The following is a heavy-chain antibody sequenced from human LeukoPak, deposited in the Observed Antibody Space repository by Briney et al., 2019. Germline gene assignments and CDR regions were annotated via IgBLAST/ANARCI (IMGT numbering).Heavy chain of an antibody. CDR2: IKQDGSEK. Sequence: GGSLRLSCAASGFTFSSYWMSWVRQAPGRGLEWVANIKQDGSEKYYVDSVKGRFTISRDNAKNSLYLQMNSLRTEYTAVYYCAELGITMIGGVWGKGTTVTISS. J-gene: IGHJ6*04. D-gene: IGHD3-10*02. CDR1: GFTFSSYW. V-gene: IGHV3-7*01. CDR3: AELGITMIGGV.